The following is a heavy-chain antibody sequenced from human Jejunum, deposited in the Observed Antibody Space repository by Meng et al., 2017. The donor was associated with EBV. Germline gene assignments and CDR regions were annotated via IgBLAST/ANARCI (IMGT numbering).Heavy chain of an antibody. CDR3: AGNGYYALEY. J-gene: IGHJ4*02. CDR1: GGSLSDNDW. V-gene: IGHV4-4*02. Sequence: QVQLQGSGPRLEQPSGTLSLTCVVSGGSLSDNDWWSWVRQPPGKGLEWLGEIYHGGGTNYNPSLESRVTISVDKSKNQFSLKLNSVTVADTAVYYCAGNGYYALEYWGPGSLVTVSS. D-gene: IGHD3-22*01. CDR2: IYHGGGT.